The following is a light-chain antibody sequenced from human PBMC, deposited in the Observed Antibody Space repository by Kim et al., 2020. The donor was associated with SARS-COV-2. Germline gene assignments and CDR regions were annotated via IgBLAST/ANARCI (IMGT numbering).Light chain of an antibody. CDR3: QQYGSSPRT. Sequence: SAGDRATLSCRASRALSTNYLAWYQQKVGQVPRLLIYGASSRATGIPGRFSGSGSGTDFTLTINGLEPEDFAVYYCQQYGSSPRTFGQGTKLEI. J-gene: IGKJ2*02. V-gene: IGKV3-20*01. CDR2: GAS. CDR1: RALSTNY.